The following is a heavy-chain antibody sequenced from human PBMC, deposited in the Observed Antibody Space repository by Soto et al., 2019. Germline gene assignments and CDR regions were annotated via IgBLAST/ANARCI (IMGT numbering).Heavy chain of an antibody. D-gene: IGHD1-7*01. CDR1: GCAGRSCG. CDR2: VSAIGLNT. J-gene: IGHJ4*01. Sequence: PGGSMGLACAAAGCAGRSCGMSWVREASRKGLDWVSGVSAIGLNTDYADPVKGRFYISRDNSKNTVALHMNSLRAEDTALYYCAKDRPWRNSAYSFDYWAHGTPVTVYS. V-gene: IGHV3-23*01. CDR3: AKDRPWRNSAYSFDY.